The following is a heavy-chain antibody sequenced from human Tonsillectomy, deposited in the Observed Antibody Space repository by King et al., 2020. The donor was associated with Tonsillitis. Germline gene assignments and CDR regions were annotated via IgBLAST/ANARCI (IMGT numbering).Heavy chain of an antibody. CDR1: GFTFSSFA. Sequence: VQSGGSLSLSCAASGFTFSSFAMNWVLTAPGEGLEGGSTILGIVGSTYYADSVKGRFTISRDNSKNTLHLQMDSLRAEDTAVYYCAKGGSGWYGGLDYWGQGTLVTVSS. V-gene: IGHV3-23*01. CDR2: ILGIVGST. D-gene: IGHD6-19*01. J-gene: IGHJ4*02. CDR3: AKGGSGWYGGLDY.